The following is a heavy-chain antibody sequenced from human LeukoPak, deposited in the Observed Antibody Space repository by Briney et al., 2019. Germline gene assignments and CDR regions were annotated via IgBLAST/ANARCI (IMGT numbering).Heavy chain of an antibody. CDR2: IYYSGST. CDR3: ARLREYYYDSSGYHYYFDY. CDR1: GGSISSSSYY. Sequence: SETLSLTYTVSGGSISSSSYYWGWIRQPPGKGLEWIGSIYYSGSTYYNPSLKGRVTISVDTSKNQFSLKLSSVTAADTAVYYCARLREYYYDSSGYHYYFDYWGQGTLVTVSS. V-gene: IGHV4-39*01. J-gene: IGHJ4*02. D-gene: IGHD3-22*01.